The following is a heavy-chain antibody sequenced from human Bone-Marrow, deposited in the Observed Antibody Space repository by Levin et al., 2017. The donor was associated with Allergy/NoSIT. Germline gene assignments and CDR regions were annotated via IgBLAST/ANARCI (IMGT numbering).Heavy chain of an antibody. J-gene: IGHJ3*02. Sequence: ASVKVSCKASGYTFTSYGISWVRQAPGQGLEWMGWISAYNGNTNYAQKLQGRVTMTTDTSTSTAYMELRSLRSDDTAVYYCARETYYDSSGYYYVDDAFDIWGQGTMVTVSS. CDR1: GYTFTSYG. D-gene: IGHD3-22*01. CDR3: ARETYYDSSGYYYVDDAFDI. CDR2: ISAYNGNT. V-gene: IGHV1-18*01.